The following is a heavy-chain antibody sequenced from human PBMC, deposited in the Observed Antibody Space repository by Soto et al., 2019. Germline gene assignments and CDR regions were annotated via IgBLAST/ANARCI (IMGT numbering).Heavy chain of an antibody. CDR2: ISYDGSNK. V-gene: IGHV3-30-3*01. CDR3: ARARESSSLRGPVDY. Sequence: GGSLRLSCAASGFTFSSYAMHWVRQAPGKGLEWVAVISYDGSNKYYADSVKGRFTISRDNSKNTLYLQMNSLRAEDTAVYYCARARESSSLRGPVDYWGQGTLVTVSS. CDR1: GFTFSSYA. D-gene: IGHD6-13*01. J-gene: IGHJ4*02.